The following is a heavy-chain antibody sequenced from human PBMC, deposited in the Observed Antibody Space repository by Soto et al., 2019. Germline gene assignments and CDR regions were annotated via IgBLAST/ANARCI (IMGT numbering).Heavy chain of an antibody. Sequence: SVKVSCKASGGTFSSYAISWVRQAPGQGLEWMGGIIPIFGTANYAQKFQGRVTITADESTSTAYMELSSLRSEDTAVYCCARDLRDVEYSSPPQYYYYYGMDVWGQGTTVTVSS. D-gene: IGHD6-6*01. CDR1: GGTFSSYA. CDR2: IIPIFGTA. J-gene: IGHJ6*02. CDR3: ARDLRDVEYSSPPQYYYYYGMDV. V-gene: IGHV1-69*13.